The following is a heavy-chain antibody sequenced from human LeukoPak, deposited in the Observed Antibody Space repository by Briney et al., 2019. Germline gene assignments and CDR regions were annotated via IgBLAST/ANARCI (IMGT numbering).Heavy chain of an antibody. CDR3: ARGLYCSSSTSCYDYGMDV. V-gene: IGHV1-69*01. D-gene: IGHD2-2*01. Sequence: SVKVSCKASGGTLRSYGLNWVRQAPGQGLEWMGGIIPILGTAMYAQKLQGRVTITADESTSTGYMELSSLRSEDTAVYYCARGLYCSSSTSCYDYGMDVWGQGTTVTVSS. CDR2: IIPILGTA. CDR1: GGTLRSYG. J-gene: IGHJ6*02.